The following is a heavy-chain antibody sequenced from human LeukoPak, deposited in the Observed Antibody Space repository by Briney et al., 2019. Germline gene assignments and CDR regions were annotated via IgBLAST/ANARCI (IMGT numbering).Heavy chain of an antibody. Sequence: GGSLRLSCAASGFTFSSYAMSWVRQAPGKGLEWVAFIRYDGSNKYYADSVKGRFTISRDNSKNTLYLQMNSLRAEDTAVYYCARARYSSGGSNFDYWGQGTLVTVSS. CDR2: IRYDGSNK. D-gene: IGHD6-19*01. J-gene: IGHJ4*02. CDR1: GFTFSSYA. V-gene: IGHV3-30*02. CDR3: ARARYSSGGSNFDY.